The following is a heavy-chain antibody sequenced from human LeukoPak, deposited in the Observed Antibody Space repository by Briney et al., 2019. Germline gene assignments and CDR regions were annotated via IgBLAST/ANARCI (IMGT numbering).Heavy chain of an antibody. V-gene: IGHV4-59*01. CDR2: IYYSGST. CDR3: ARLACSGGSCYPPFDY. Sequence: SETLSLTCTVSGGSISSYYWSWIRQPPGKGLEWIGYIYYSGSTNYNPSLKSRVTISVDTSKNQFSLKLNSVTAADTAVYYCARLACSGGSCYPPFDYWGQGTLVTVSS. D-gene: IGHD2-15*01. J-gene: IGHJ4*02. CDR1: GGSISSYY.